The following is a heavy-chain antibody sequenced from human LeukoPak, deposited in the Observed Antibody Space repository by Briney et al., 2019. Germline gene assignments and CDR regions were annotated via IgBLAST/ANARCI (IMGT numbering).Heavy chain of an antibody. Sequence: GTLSLTCAVSGGSISSTKWWSWVRQPPGKGLEWIGEIYHSGSTNYNPSLKSRVTISVDKSKNRFSLNLTSVTAADTAVYYCAREHISGASPMDVWGQGTTVTVPS. D-gene: IGHD6-19*01. CDR2: IYHSGST. CDR3: AREHISGASPMDV. CDR1: GGSISSTKW. J-gene: IGHJ6*02. V-gene: IGHV4-4*02.